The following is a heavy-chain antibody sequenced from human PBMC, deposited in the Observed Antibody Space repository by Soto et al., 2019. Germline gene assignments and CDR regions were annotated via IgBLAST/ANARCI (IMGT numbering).Heavy chain of an antibody. J-gene: IGHJ3*02. D-gene: IGHD4-17*01. V-gene: IGHV3-21*01. CDR3: ARVNLRADAFDI. CDR1: GFTFSSYS. Sequence: EVQLVESGGGLVKPGGSLRLSCAASGFTFSSYSMNWVRQAPGKGLEWVSSISSSSSYIYYADSLKGRFTISRDNAKNSLYLQMNSLRAEDTAVYYCARVNLRADAFDIWGQGTMVTVSS. CDR2: ISSSSSYI.